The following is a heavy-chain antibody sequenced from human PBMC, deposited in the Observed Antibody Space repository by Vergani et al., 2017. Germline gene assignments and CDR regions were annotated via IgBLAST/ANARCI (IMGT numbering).Heavy chain of an antibody. CDR2: IYHSGST. Sequence: QLQLQESGSGLVTPSQTLSLTCAVSGGPISSSNWWSWVRQPPGKGLEWIGEIYHSGSTNYHPSLKSRVTISVDKSKNQFSLKLSSVTAADTAVYYCARVLGYDSSGYGYWGQGTLVTVSS. V-gene: IGHV4-4*02. J-gene: IGHJ4*02. CDR1: GGPISSSNW. CDR3: ARVLGYDSSGYGY. D-gene: IGHD3-22*01.